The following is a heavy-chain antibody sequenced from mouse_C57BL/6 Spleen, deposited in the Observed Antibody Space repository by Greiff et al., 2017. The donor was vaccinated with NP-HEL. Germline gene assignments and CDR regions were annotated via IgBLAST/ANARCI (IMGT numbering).Heavy chain of an antibody. Sequence: EVQLQQSGPELVKPGASVKISCKASGYTFTDYYMNWVKQSHGKSLEWIGDINPNNGGTSYNQKFKGKATLTVDKSSSTAYMELRSLTSEDSAVYYCARWRLRREDYAMDYWGQGTSVTVSS. J-gene: IGHJ4*01. CDR2: INPNNGGT. V-gene: IGHV1-26*01. CDR3: ARWRLRREDYAMDY. D-gene: IGHD2-2*01. CDR1: GYTFTDYY.